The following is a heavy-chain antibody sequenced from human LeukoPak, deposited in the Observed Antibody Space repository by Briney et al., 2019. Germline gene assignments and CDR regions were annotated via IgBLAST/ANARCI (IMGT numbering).Heavy chain of an antibody. D-gene: IGHD2-2*01. CDR2: IYSSGST. CDR1: GGSITNYY. V-gene: IGHV4-59*01. J-gene: IGHJ4*02. Sequence: SETPSLTRTLSGGSITNYYWSWIRHPPGKGLEWIGYIYSSGSTNYNPSLKSRVTISVDTSKNQFSLKLSSVTAADTAVYYCAREGSTNILDYWGQGTLVTVSS. CDR3: AREGSTNILDY.